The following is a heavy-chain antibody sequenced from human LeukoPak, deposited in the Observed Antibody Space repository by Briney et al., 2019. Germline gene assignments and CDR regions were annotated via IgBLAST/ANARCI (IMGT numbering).Heavy chain of an antibody. Sequence: SETLSLTCTVSGGSISSNSSHYWGWIRQPPGKGLEWIGSLYYSGSTYHNPSLKSRVTISVDTSKNQFSLKLGSVTAADTAVYYCARRNRWELLDFWGQGTLVTVSS. CDR1: GGSISSNSSHY. CDR3: ARRNRWELLDF. J-gene: IGHJ4*02. V-gene: IGHV4-39*01. CDR2: LYYSGST. D-gene: IGHD1-26*01.